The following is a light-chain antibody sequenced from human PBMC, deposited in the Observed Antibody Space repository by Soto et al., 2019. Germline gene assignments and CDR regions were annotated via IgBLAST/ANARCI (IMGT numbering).Light chain of an antibody. Sequence: QSALTQPASVSRSPGQSITISCTGSSSDVGGYKYVSWYQQHPGKAPKLMIFEVSNRPSGVSNRFSGSKSGNTASLTISGLQAEDEGDYYCCSYTGGTTLVCGGGTKLTVL. V-gene: IGLV2-14*01. J-gene: IGLJ2*01. CDR2: EVS. CDR3: CSYTGGTTLV. CDR1: SSDVGGYKY.